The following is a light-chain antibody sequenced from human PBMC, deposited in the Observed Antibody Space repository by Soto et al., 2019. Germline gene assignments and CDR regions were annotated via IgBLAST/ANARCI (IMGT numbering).Light chain of an antibody. CDR1: QSISSY. CDR3: QQSDSTRTWT. CDR2: AAA. J-gene: IGKJ1*01. V-gene: IGKV1-39*01. Sequence: DIQMTQSLSSLSASVENRVTITCRASQSISSYLNWYQQEPGKAPKLLIYAAASLQSGAPSRFSGSGSGTDFTLTISSLQPEDFATYYCQQSDSTRTWTFGQGTKVDI.